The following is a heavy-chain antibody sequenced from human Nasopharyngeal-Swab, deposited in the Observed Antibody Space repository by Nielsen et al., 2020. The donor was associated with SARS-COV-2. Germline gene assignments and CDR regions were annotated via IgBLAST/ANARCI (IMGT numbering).Heavy chain of an antibody. CDR2: ISSSGAHV. D-gene: IGHD5-18*01. CDR1: GFTFSSNA. V-gene: IGHV3-21*04. J-gene: IGHJ5*02. Sequence: GGSLRLSCEASGFTFSSNAMNWVRQAPGKGLEWVSSISSSGAHVYQPDSVRGRFTISRDNAKNSLYLQMNSLRVEDTAVYYCARRIQLFEAWDWFDPWGQGTLVTVSS. CDR3: ARRIQLFEAWDWFDP.